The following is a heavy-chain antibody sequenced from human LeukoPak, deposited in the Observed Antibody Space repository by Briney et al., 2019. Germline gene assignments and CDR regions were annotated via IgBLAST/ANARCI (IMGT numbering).Heavy chain of an antibody. CDR3: AKGYFTSPPATRLFDY. CDR1: GFTFSSYA. V-gene: IGHV3-23*01. Sequence: GGSLRLSCAASGFTFSSYAMSWVRQAPGKGLEWVSAISGSGGSTYYADSVKGRFTISRDNSKKSLYLQMDSLRAEDTAIYYWAKGYFTSPPATRLFDYWGQGTLVTVSS. J-gene: IGHJ4*02. D-gene: IGHD2-15*01. CDR2: ISGSGGST.